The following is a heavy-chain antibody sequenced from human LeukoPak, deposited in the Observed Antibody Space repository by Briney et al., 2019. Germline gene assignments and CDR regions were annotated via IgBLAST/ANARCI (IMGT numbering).Heavy chain of an antibody. Sequence: PGGSLRLSCAVSGLTVSNNYMGGVRQAPGKGLEWVSVIYSGGSTYYADSVKGRFTISRDNSKNTVYLQMNSLRDEDTAVYYCARNVGYWGQGTLVTVSS. V-gene: IGHV3-53*01. CDR1: GLTVSNNY. CDR3: ARNVGY. D-gene: IGHD1-26*01. CDR2: IYSGGST. J-gene: IGHJ4*02.